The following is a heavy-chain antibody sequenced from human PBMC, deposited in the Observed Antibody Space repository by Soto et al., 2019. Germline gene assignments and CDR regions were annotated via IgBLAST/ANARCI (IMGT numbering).Heavy chain of an antibody. CDR2: MNPNSGNT. V-gene: IGHV1-8*01. CDR1: GYTFTSYD. D-gene: IGHD4-17*01. CDR3: ARGFYGDPIYYYYGMDV. Sequence: QVQLVQSGAEVKKPGASVKVSCKASGYTFTSYDINWVRQATGQGLEWMGWMNPNSGNTGYAQKFQGRVTMTRNTSISTAYMELSSLRSEDTAVYYCARGFYGDPIYYYYGMDVWGQGTTVTVSS. J-gene: IGHJ6*02.